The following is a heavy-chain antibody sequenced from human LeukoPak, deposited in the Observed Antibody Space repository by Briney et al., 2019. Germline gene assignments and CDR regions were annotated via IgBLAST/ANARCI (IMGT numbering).Heavy chain of an antibody. J-gene: IGHJ4*02. V-gene: IGHV3-15*01. CDR1: GFTFNNAW. CDR2: IKSKSDGGTT. Sequence: GGSLRLSCAASGFTFNNAWMSWVRQGPGKGLEWVGHIKSKSDGGTTDYAAPVKGRFTVSRDDSKNTLFLQMNSLKTEDTAVYYCITDRMGPFWGQGTLVTVSS. CDR3: ITDRMGPF. D-gene: IGHD5-24*01.